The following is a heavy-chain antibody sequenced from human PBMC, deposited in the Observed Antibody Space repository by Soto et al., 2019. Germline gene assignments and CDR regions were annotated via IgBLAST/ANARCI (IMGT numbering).Heavy chain of an antibody. D-gene: IGHD2-15*01. CDR1: GGSISSGDYY. CDR2: IYYSGST. J-gene: IGHJ4*02. Sequence: QVQLQESGPGLVKPSQTLSLTCTVSGGSISSGDYYWSWIRQPPGKGLEWIGYIYYSGSTYYNPSLKSRVTISVDTSKNQFSLKLSSVTAADTAVYYCARVLKYCSGGSCYSLDYWGQGTLVTVSS. V-gene: IGHV4-30-4*01. CDR3: ARVLKYCSGGSCYSLDY.